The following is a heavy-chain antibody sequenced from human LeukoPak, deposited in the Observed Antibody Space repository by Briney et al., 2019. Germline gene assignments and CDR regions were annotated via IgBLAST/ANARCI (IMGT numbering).Heavy chain of an antibody. V-gene: IGHV1-46*01. CDR3: ARDRLVYGSGKGLGY. D-gene: IGHD3-10*01. CDR2: INPSGGST. CDR1: GYTFTSYY. Sequence: EASVTVSCKASGYTFTSYYMHWVRQAPGQGLEWMGIINPSGGSTSYAQKFQGRVTMTRDTSTSTVYMELSSLRSEDTAVYYCARDRLVYGSGKGLGYWGQGTLVTVSS. J-gene: IGHJ4*02.